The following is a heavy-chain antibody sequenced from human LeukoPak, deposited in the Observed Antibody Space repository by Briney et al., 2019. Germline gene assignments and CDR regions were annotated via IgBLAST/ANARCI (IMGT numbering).Heavy chain of an antibody. D-gene: IGHD3/OR15-3a*01. CDR3: AKHLNLDYVY. CDR1: GFTFSSYT. J-gene: IGHJ4*02. Sequence: GGSLRLSCAASGFTFSSYTMSWVRQAPGKGLEWDSFISGSGDNKYHADSVKGRFAISRDNSKNTLYLQMNSLRAEDTAVYYCAKHLNLDYVYWGQGTLVTVSS. CDR2: ISGSGDNK. V-gene: IGHV3-23*01.